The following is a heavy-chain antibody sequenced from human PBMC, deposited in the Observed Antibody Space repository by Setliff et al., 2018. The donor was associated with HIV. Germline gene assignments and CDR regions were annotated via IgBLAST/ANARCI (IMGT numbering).Heavy chain of an antibody. CDR2: ISAYSGNT. Sequence: ASVQVSCKASGYTFTNYGISWVQQAPGQGLEWMGWISAYSGNTGYAQKFQGRVTITRNTSISTAYMELSSLSSEDTAVYYCAKGRKYLTTVTSSYFYYMDVWGKGTTVTVSS. J-gene: IGHJ6*03. CDR3: AKGRKYLTTVTSSYFYYMDV. CDR1: GYTFTNYG. V-gene: IGHV1-8*02. D-gene: IGHD4-4*01.